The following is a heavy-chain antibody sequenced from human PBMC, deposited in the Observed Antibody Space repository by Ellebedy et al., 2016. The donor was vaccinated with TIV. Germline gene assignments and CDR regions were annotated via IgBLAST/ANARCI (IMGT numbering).Heavy chain of an antibody. J-gene: IGHJ4*02. V-gene: IGHV3-30-3*01. Sequence: GESLKISCAGSGFTFSSHSMHWVRQVPGKGLEWVAIISFDGNLKDYADSVRGRFTISRDNAENTLYLQMDSLRVEDTAVYYCGRERWGLGDYWGQGTLVTVSS. CDR3: GRERWGLGDY. CDR2: ISFDGNLK. CDR1: GFTFSSHS. D-gene: IGHD7-27*01.